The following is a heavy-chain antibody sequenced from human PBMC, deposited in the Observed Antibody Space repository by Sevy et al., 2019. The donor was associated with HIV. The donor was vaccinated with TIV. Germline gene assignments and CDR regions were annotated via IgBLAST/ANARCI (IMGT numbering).Heavy chain of an antibody. D-gene: IGHD2-2*02. J-gene: IGHJ3*02. Sequence: GESLKISCKGSGYSFPSFWIGWVRQMPGKGLEWMGIIYPGDSDTRYSPSFQGQVTISADKSISTAYLQWSSLKASDTAMYYCARPSGPDCSSTSCYNYDAFDIWGQGTMVTVS. CDR3: ARPSGPDCSSTSCYNYDAFDI. CDR2: IYPGDSDT. CDR1: GYSFPSFW. V-gene: IGHV5-51*01.